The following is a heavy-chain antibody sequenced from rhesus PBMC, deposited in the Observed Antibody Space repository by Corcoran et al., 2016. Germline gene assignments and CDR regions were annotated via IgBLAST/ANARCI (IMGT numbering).Heavy chain of an antibody. CDR2: IRGSSGCT. CDR3: ASDTSTGTIGWYFDL. J-gene: IGHJ2*01. V-gene: IGHV4-65*01. Sequence: QVQLQESGPGLVKPSETRSLTCAVSGGSISSSNWWSGIRQPPGKGLAWIGYIRGSSGCTYSNPSLTSRVTSSTGTSKNQFSLKLSSVTAADTAVYYCASDTSTGTIGWYFDLWGPGTPITISS. CDR1: GGSISSSNW. D-gene: IGHD1-26*01.